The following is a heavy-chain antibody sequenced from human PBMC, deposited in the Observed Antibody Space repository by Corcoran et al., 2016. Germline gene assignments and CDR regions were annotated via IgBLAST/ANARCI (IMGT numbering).Heavy chain of an antibody. D-gene: IGHD3-10*01. CDR2: ISGNNGNT. Sequence: QLQLVQSGAEVKTPGASVKVSCTASGYTFTNYGIYWVRQAPGQGLEWMGWISGNNGNTKYAQKIQGRVTMTTDTSTTTAYMELRSLRSDDTAVYYCARGDPAGMNWFDPWGQGTLVTVSS. CDR1: GYTFTNYG. J-gene: IGHJ5*02. V-gene: IGHV1-18*01. CDR3: ARGDPAGMNWFDP.